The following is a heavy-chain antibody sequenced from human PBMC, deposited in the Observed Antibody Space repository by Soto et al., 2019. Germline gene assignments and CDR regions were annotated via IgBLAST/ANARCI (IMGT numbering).Heavy chain of an antibody. CDR2: IYYSGST. D-gene: IGHD2-21*02. V-gene: IGHV4-39*01. J-gene: IGHJ2*01. CDR3: AGHVGDWIYWYFDL. CDR1: GGSISSSSYY. Sequence: SETLSLTCTVSGGSISSSSYYWGWIRQPPGKGLEWIGSIYYSGSTYYNPSLKSRVTISVDTSKNQFSLKLSSVTAADTAVYYCAGHVGDWIYWYFDLWGRGTLVTVSS.